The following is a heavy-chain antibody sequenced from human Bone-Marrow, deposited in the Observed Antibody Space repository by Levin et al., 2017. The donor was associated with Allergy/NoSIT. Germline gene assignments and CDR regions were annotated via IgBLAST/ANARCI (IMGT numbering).Heavy chain of an antibody. Sequence: ASVKVYCKASGYTFISYDINWVRQAAGQGLEWMGWMNPNSGDTGYARKFQGRVTMTRDSSISTAYMELTSLGSDDTAVYYCARNPPRTGWFDPWGQGTLVIVSS. V-gene: IGHV1-8*01. CDR3: ARNPPRTGWFDP. CDR1: GYTFISYD. CDR2: MNPNSGDT. J-gene: IGHJ5*02.